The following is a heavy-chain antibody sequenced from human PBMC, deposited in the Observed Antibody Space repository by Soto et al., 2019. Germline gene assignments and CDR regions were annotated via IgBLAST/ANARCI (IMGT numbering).Heavy chain of an antibody. CDR2: IKQDGSEK. CDR3: EVRPGYSTGGDY. J-gene: IGHJ4*02. CDR1: GFTFSNSW. Sequence: HPGGSLGLSCAASGFTFSNSWMSWARQAPGKGLEWVANIKQDGSEKYYVDSVKGRFTISRDNAENSLYLQMNSLRAEDTALYYCEVRPGYSTGGDYWGRGTLVAVSS. V-gene: IGHV3-7*01. D-gene: IGHD2-15*01.